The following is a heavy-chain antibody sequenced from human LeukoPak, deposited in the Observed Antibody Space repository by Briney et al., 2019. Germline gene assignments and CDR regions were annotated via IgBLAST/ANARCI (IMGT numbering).Heavy chain of an antibody. J-gene: IGHJ4*02. CDR3: ARGGYYDSSGSFEY. CDR2: ISTNGGRT. Sequence: GGSLRLSCAASGFTFSNYAMYWVRQAPGRGLEYVSAISTNGGRTDYADSVKGRFTISRDNSDNRVFLQMGTLRAEDMAVYYCARGGYYDSSGSFEYWGQGILVTVSS. D-gene: IGHD3-22*01. V-gene: IGHV3-64*02. CDR1: GFTFSNYA.